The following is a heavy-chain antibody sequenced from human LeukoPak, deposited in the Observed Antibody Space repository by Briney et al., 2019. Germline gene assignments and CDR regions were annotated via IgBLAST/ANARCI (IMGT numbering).Heavy chain of an antibody. V-gene: IGHV4-59*02. D-gene: IGHD3-22*01. Sequence: PSETLSLTCVVSGGSVSGYYWGWIRQPPGRGLEWIGYVYYSGSTNYNPSLKSRVTISVDTSKNQFSLKLSSVTAADTAVYYCARDSSDSSGYYYPGYYYYGMDVWGQGTTVTVSS. CDR1: GGSVSGYY. J-gene: IGHJ6*02. CDR2: VYYSGST. CDR3: ARDSSDSSGYYYPGYYYYGMDV.